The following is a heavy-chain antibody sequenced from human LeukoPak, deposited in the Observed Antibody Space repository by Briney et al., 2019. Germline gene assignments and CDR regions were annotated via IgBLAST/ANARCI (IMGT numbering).Heavy chain of an antibody. V-gene: IGHV3-30*18. D-gene: IGHD6-6*01. Sequence: GGSLRLSCAASGFTFSSHGMHWVRQAPGKGLEWVAVISYDGSNKYYADSVKGRFTISRDNSKNTLYLQMNSLRAEDTAVYYCAKVSSSSSNQDYYYYYMDVWGKGTTVTVSS. CDR1: GFTFSSHG. J-gene: IGHJ6*03. CDR2: ISYDGSNK. CDR3: AKVSSSSSNQDYYYYYMDV.